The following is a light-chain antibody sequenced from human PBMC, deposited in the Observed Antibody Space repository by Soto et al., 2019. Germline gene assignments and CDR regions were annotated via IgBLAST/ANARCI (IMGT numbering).Light chain of an antibody. CDR2: RNN. Sequence: QLVLTQPTSASRTPGQRVTISCSGSYSNIGSYYVYWYQQFPGTAPKLLIYRNNQRPSGVPDRFSGSKSGTSASLAISGLRSEDEADYYCAAWDDSLSSLLFGGGTKLTVL. J-gene: IGLJ2*01. CDR3: AAWDDSLSSLL. V-gene: IGLV1-47*01. CDR1: YSNIGSYY.